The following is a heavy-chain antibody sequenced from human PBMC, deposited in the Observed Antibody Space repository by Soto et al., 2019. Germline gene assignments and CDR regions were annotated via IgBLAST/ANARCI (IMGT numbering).Heavy chain of an antibody. CDR2: LWYDGSDK. CDR3: ARNREYSASGRFYYGMDI. V-gene: IGHV3-33*08. J-gene: IGHJ6*02. D-gene: IGHD1-26*01. Sequence: PGGSLRLSCAASGFTFSNYGMHWVRQAPGKGLEWVAVLWYDGSDKYYADSVKGRFTVSRDSSKNTLYLQMSSLRVEDTAVYYCARNREYSASGRFYYGMDIWGQGTTVTVSS. CDR1: GFTFSNYG.